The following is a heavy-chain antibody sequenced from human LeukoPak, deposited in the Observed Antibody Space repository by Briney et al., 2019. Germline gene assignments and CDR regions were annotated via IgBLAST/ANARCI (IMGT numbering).Heavy chain of an antibody. Sequence: SGPTLVNPTQSLTLTCTLSGFSLTTSGVGVGWIRQPPGKALEWLALIYWDDDKRYSPSLTGRLSITKDTSKNQVVLTMTNMDPVDTATYYCAHRRRLDRDWNYGRVDFWGQGMLVTVSS. CDR3: AHRRRLDRDWNYGRVDF. D-gene: IGHD1-7*01. J-gene: IGHJ4*02. V-gene: IGHV2-5*02. CDR2: IYWDDDK. CDR1: GFSLTTSGVG.